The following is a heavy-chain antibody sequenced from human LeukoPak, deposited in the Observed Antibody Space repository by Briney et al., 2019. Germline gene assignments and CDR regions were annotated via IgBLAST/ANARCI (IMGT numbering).Heavy chain of an antibody. CDR1: GFTFDDYA. D-gene: IGHD2-2*01. CDR2: ISWNSGSI. CDR3: AKAPYCSSTSCLEYFQH. J-gene: IGHJ1*01. V-gene: IGHV3-9*01. Sequence: QAGGSLRLSCAASGFTFDDYAMHWVRLAPGKGLEWVSGISWNSGSIGYADSVKGRFTISRDNAKNSLYLQMNSLRAEDTALYYCAKAPYCSSTSCLEYFQHWGQGTLVTVSS.